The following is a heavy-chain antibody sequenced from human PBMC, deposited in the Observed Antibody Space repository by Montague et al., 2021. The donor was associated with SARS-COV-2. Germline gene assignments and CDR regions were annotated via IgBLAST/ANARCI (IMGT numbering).Heavy chain of an antibody. V-gene: IGHV3-9*01. J-gene: IGHJ4*02. CDR1: GFTFDDYA. CDR3: AKEDGSGSYYWGVFDY. D-gene: IGHD3-10*01. Sequence: SLRLSCAATGFTFDDYAMHWVRQAPGKGLEWVSVISWHRGSIGYADSVKGRFTISRDNAKKSLYLQMNSLRAEDTALYYCAKEDGSGSYYWGVFDYWGQGTLVTVSS. CDR2: ISWHRGSI.